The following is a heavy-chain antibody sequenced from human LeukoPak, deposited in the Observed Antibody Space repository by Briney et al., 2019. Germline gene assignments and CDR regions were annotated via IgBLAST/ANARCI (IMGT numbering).Heavy chain of an antibody. CDR3: ARGLSRGLYYDSSGYRIYYFDY. J-gene: IGHJ4*02. V-gene: IGHV1-8*01. CDR1: GYTFNSYD. D-gene: IGHD3-22*01. Sequence: ASVKVSCKASGYTFNSYDINWVRQATGQGLEWMGWRNPNSGDTGYVQKFQGRVTMTRNTSITTAYMELSSLRSEDTAVYYCARGLSRGLYYDSSGYRIYYFDYWGQGTLVTVSS. CDR2: RNPNSGDT.